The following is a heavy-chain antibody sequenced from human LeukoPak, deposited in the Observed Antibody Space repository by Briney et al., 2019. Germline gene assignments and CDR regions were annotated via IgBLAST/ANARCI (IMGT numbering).Heavy chain of an antibody. CDR2: IIPIFGTA. CDR1: GYTFTSYD. J-gene: IGHJ5*02. D-gene: IGHD5-24*01. CDR3: ARGGDGYTWYNWFDP. Sequence: SVKVSCKASGYTFTSYDINWVRQAPGQGLEWMGGIIPIFGTANYAQKFQGRVTITADESTSTAYMELSSLRSEDTAVYYCARGGDGYTWYNWFDPWGQGTLVTVSS. V-gene: IGHV1-69*13.